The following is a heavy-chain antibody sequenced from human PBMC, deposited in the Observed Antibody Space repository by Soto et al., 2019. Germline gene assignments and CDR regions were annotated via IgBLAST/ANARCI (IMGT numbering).Heavy chain of an antibody. Sequence: PGGALRASCSASGVSLSDYSMTWVRQTTGRGLEWVSTLTPGGTSFYADSVKGRFTISRDNSKNTVPLQMHSPRAEDTALYYCAKGATTAPTPSYYFDCWGQGTLVTVSS. CDR3: AKGATTAPTPSYYFDC. J-gene: IGHJ4*02. CDR2: LTPGGTS. CDR1: GVSLSDYS. V-gene: IGHV3-23*01. D-gene: IGHD1-26*01.